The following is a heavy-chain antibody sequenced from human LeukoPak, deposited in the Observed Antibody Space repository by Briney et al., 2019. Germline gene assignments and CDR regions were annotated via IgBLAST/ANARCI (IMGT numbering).Heavy chain of an antibody. CDR2: IKQDVSEK. CDR3: AGEVSYGMDV. V-gene: IGHV3-7*01. D-gene: IGHD4-23*01. CDR1: GFTFSNYW. Sequence: GGSLRLSCAASGFTFSNYWMTWVRQAPGKGLEWVASIKQDVSEKYYVDSVKGRFTISRDNAKNSLYLQMNSLRAEDTAVYYCAGEVSYGMDVWGQGTTVTVSS. J-gene: IGHJ6*02.